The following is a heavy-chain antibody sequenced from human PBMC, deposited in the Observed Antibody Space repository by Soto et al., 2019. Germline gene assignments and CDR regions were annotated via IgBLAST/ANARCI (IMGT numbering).Heavy chain of an antibody. Sequence: SGPTLVNPTQTLTVTCTFSGFSLTTRGMCLNWIRQPPGKALEWLARIDWDDDRYYNTSLKTRLTISKDTSKNQVVLTMTNMDPVDTATFYCARNLVTTYHFXYWGQGTLVTVSS. CDR3: ARNLVTTYHFXY. V-gene: IGHV2-70*11. D-gene: IGHD3-22*01. CDR2: IDWDDDR. CDR1: GFSLTTRGMC. J-gene: IGHJ4*02.